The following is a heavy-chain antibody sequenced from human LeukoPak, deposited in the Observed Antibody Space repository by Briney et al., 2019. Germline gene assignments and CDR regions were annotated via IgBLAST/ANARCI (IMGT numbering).Heavy chain of an antibody. CDR3: ARDNPPNYNILTGYYDALDI. D-gene: IGHD3-9*01. V-gene: IGHV3-7*01. CDR2: INEDASKK. Sequence: GGSLRLSCTASGFTFSSYWMTWVRQAPGKRLEWVANINEDASKKYYVDSVKGRFTISRDNADNSQYLQMNNLRAEDTAVYYCARDNPPNYNILTGYYDALDIWGQGTMVTVSS. J-gene: IGHJ3*02. CDR1: GFTFSSYW.